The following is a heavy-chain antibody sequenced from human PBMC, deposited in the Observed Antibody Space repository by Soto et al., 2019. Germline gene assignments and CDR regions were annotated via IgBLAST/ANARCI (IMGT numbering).Heavy chain of an antibody. Sequence: QVQLVESGGGLVQPGGSLRLSCAASGFTFRDYYMSWIRQAPGKGLEWVSYISSSSSYTNYADYVKGRFTISRDNAKNSLYRQMNRLRDEDTAVYYCESSRTATVEYWGQGTLVTVYS. D-gene: IGHD4-4*01. CDR3: ESSRTATVEY. CDR2: ISSSSSYT. V-gene: IGHV3-11*05. CDR1: GFTFRDYY. J-gene: IGHJ4*02.